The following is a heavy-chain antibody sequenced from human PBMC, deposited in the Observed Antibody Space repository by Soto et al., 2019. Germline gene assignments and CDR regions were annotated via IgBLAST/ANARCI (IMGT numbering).Heavy chain of an antibody. CDR3: ARDHCTCVCWYEHYYYGMDV. Sequence: ASVKVSCKVSGYTLTELSMHWVRQAPGKGLEWMGGFDPEDGETIYAQKFQGRVTMTEDTSTSTAYMELSRLTSDDTAVYYCARDHCTCVCWYEHYYYGMDVWGPGTMVTGSS. CDR2: FDPEDGET. V-gene: IGHV1-24*01. D-gene: IGHD2-8*02. J-gene: IGHJ6*02. CDR1: GYTLTELS.